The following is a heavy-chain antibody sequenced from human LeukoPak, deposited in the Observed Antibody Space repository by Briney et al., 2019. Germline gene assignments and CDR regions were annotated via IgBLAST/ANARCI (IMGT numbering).Heavy chain of an antibody. Sequence: PGGSLRLSCAASGFTFSSYSMNWVRQAPGKGLEWVSFISSSSSTIYYADSVKGRFTISRDNAKNSLYLQMNSLRAEDTAVYYCARGYSSWYFDYWGQGTLVTVSS. CDR3: ARGYSSWYFDY. CDR2: ISSSSSTI. CDR1: GFTFSSYS. J-gene: IGHJ4*02. D-gene: IGHD2-15*01. V-gene: IGHV3-48*01.